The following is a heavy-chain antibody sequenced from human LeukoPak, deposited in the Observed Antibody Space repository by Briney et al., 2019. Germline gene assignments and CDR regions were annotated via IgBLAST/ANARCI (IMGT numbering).Heavy chain of an antibody. D-gene: IGHD3-22*01. CDR1: GFTFDDYG. Sequence: PGGSLRLSCAASGFTFDDYGMSWVRQAPGKGLEWVSGINWNGGSTGYADSVKGRFTISRDNAKNSLYLQMNSLRAEDTAVYYCARELFYYDSSGYYHFDYWGQGTLVTVSS. CDR3: ARELFYYDSSGYYHFDY. V-gene: IGHV3-20*04. CDR2: INWNGGST. J-gene: IGHJ4*02.